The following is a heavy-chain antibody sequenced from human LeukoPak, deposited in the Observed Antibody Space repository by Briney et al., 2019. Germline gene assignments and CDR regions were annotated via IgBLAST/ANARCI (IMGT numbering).Heavy chain of an antibody. V-gene: IGHV3-30*02. CDR1: GFTFSRYG. Sequence: GGSLRLSCGASGFTFSRYGMHWVRQAPGKGLERVTYIRKDGSDKYYADSVKGRFTISRDSSKNMVYLQMTSLRAEDTALYYCAKDSNWAFDYWGQGTLVSVSS. J-gene: IGHJ4*02. CDR3: AKDSNWAFDY. CDR2: IRKDGSDK. D-gene: IGHD7-27*01.